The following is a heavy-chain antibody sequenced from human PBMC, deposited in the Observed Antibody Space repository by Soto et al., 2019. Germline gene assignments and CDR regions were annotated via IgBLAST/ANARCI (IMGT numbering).Heavy chain of an antibody. CDR3: ARGAMAGNEVPGD. V-gene: IGHV3-7*05. CDR1: GFTFRRYW. CDR2: ITLDGREK. Sequence: EGQLVESGGGLVQPGGSLRLSCQVSGFTFRRYWMTWVRRAPGKGLAWVANITLDGREKYYVDAVKGRFTISRDNAKNSRHLDLRDLRANDTAVYYCARGAMAGNEVPGDWGQGTLVTVSS. J-gene: IGHJ1*01. D-gene: IGHD1-1*01.